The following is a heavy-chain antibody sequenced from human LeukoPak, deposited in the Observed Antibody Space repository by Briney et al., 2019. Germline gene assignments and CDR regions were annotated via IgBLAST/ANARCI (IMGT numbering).Heavy chain of an antibody. CDR3: ARQPNIVVVDNWFDP. CDR1: GGSITSSGFY. V-gene: IGHV4-39*07. J-gene: IGHJ5*02. CDR2: IYYGGSA. D-gene: IGHD2-15*01. Sequence: SETLSLTCTVSGGSITSSGFYWGWIRQPPGKGLEWIGNIYYGGSAYYNPSLKSRVAISVDTSKNQFSLKLSSVTAADTAVYYCARQPNIVVVDNWFDPWGQGTLVAVSS.